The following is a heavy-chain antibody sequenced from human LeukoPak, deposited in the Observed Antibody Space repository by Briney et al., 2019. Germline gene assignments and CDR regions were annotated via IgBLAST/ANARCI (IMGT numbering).Heavy chain of an antibody. V-gene: IGHV4-39*01. CDR2: IYYSGST. CDR1: GGSISSSRYY. J-gene: IGHJ4*02. Sequence: PSETLSLTCTVSGGSISSSRYYWDWIRQPPGKGLEWIGAIYYSGSTNYNPSLKSRVTISVDTSKNQFSLKLSSVTAADTAVYYCARHRIPDALASAFGCWGQGTLVTVSS. D-gene: IGHD2-2*01. CDR3: ARHRIPDALASAFGC.